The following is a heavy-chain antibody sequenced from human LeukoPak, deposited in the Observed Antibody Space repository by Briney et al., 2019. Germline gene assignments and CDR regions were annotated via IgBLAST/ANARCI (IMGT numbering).Heavy chain of an antibody. CDR2: IQYDGSNK. D-gene: IGHD2-21*02. Sequence: LRLSFAAYGFPFSSHGMHTVPQTPGKGLGWEAVIQYDGSNKYYADCVKGRFTISRDNSKNTLYLQMNSLRAEDTAVYCCAKGFGWLLSGMDVWGQGTTVTVSS. CDR1: GFPFSSHG. V-gene: IGHV3-30*18. CDR3: AKGFGWLLSGMDV. J-gene: IGHJ6*02.